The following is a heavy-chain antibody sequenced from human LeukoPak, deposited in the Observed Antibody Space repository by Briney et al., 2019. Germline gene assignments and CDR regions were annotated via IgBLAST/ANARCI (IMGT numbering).Heavy chain of an antibody. CDR1: GYTFTGYY. Sequence: ASVKVSCKASGYTFTGYYMHWVRQAPGQGLEWMGWINPNSGGTNYAQKFQGRGTMTRDTSISTAYMELSRLRSDPTAVYYCARVGLVSSSWYYDYWGQGTLVTVSS. CDR2: INPNSGGT. J-gene: IGHJ4*02. D-gene: IGHD6-13*01. V-gene: IGHV1-2*02. CDR3: ARVGLVSSSWYYDY.